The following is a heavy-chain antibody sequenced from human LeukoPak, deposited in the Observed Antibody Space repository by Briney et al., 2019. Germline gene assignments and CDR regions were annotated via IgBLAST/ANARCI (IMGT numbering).Heavy chain of an antibody. V-gene: IGHV3-30*18. CDR2: ISYDGSNK. CDR1: GFTLSTYA. D-gene: IGHD6-19*01. J-gene: IGHJ4*02. CDR3: AKDYNSSGWDFDY. Sequence: PRGSLRLSCAASGFTLSTYAMSWVRQTPGKGLEWVAVISYDGSNKYYADSVKGRFTISRDNSKNTLYLQMNSLRAEDTAVYYCAKDYNSSGWDFDYWGQGTLVTVSS.